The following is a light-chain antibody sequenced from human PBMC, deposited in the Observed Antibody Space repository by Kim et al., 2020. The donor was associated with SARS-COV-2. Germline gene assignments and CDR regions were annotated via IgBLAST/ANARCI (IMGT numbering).Light chain of an antibody. V-gene: IGLV2-14*01. J-gene: IGLJ3*02. CDR2: DVS. Sequence: QSALTQPASVSGSPGQSITISCTGTSSDVGGYNYVSWYQQHPGKAPKLMIYDVSKRPSGVSNRFSGSKSGNTASLTISGLQAEDEADYYCSSYTSSSRVFGGRTKLTVL. CDR3: SSYTSSSRV. CDR1: SSDVGGYNY.